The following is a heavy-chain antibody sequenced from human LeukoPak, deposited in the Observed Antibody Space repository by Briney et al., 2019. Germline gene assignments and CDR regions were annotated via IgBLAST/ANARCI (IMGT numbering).Heavy chain of an antibody. CDR3: ARGVAVFDASDI. V-gene: IGHV3-30-3*01. Sequence: GGSLRLSCAASGFTFSSYEMHWVRQAPGKGLEWVAVISYDGSNKYFADSVKGRFTISRDNSKNTLYLQMNSLRAEDTAVYYCARGVAVFDASDIWGQGTMVTVSS. CDR2: ISYDGSNK. CDR1: GFTFSSYE. D-gene: IGHD6-19*01. J-gene: IGHJ3*02.